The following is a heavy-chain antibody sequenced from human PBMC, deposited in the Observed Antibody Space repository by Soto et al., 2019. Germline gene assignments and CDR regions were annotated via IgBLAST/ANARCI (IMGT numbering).Heavy chain of an antibody. CDR1: GDSISSSY. D-gene: IGHD3-3*01. V-gene: IGHV4-59*01. CDR3: ARGVLEWLLRDSYYYYMDV. J-gene: IGHJ6*03. CDR2: IDDTGST. Sequence: PSETLSLTSTVSGDSISSSYWNWIRQAPGKGLEWIGYIDDTGSTTYNPSLKRRVTLSVDPSNNQYSLKLSSVTAADTAVYYCARGVLEWLLRDSYYYYMDVWGKGTTVTVSS.